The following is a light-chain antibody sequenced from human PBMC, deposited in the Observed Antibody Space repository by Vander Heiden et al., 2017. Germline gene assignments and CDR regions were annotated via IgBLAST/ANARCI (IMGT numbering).Light chain of an antibody. J-gene: IGLJ2*01. CDR3: QAWDSSTVV. CDR2: QDS. CDR1: KLGDKY. Sequence: SYELTQPPSVSVSPGQTASITCSGDKLGDKYACWYQQKPGQSPVLVIYQDSNRPSGIPERFSGSNSGTTATLTISGTQAMDDADYYCQAWDSSTVVFGGGTKLTVL. V-gene: IGLV3-1*01.